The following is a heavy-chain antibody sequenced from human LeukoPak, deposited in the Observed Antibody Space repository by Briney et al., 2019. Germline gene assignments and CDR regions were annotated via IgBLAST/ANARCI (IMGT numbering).Heavy chain of an antibody. Sequence: GGSLRLSCAASGFTFSSYEMNWVRQAPGKGLEWVSYISSSGTTIYYADSVKGRFTISRDNAKNSLYLQMNSLRAEDTAIYYCARPDGDYYYGSGSYFHYWGQGTLVTVSS. J-gene: IGHJ4*02. CDR2: ISSSGTTI. D-gene: IGHD3-10*01. CDR3: ARPDGDYYYGSGSYFHY. CDR1: GFTFSSYE. V-gene: IGHV3-48*03.